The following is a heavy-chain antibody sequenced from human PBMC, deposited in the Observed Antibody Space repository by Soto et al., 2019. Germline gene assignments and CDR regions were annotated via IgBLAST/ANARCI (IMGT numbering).Heavy chain of an antibody. CDR2: INPRIGST. J-gene: IGHJ4*02. Sequence: VQLVQSGAEAKKPGASVRVSCKALGYSLTSYYMHWVRQAPGQGLEWMGMINPRIGSTSYAQKFHDRVSMTRDTSTSTVYMELSSLTSEDTAVYYCARGFAYRDSTFWNYYCDYWGQGTLVTVSS. V-gene: IGHV1-46*01. CDR1: GYSLTSYY. CDR3: ARGFAYRDSTFWNYYCDY. D-gene: IGHD3-3*01.